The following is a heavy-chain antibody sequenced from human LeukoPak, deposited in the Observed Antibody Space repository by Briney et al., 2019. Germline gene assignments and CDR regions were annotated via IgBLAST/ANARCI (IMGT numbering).Heavy chain of an antibody. D-gene: IGHD3/OR15-3a*01. Sequence: PSETLSLTCTVSGGSINSDYWSWIRQSPGKGLEWIGYIYHSGGTNYNPSLKSRVTISVDTSKRHFSLKLNSVTAADTAVYYCARVGSGYDFFDYWGQGTLVTVSS. CDR2: IYHSGGT. CDR1: GGSINSDY. J-gene: IGHJ4*02. V-gene: IGHV4-59*01. CDR3: ARVGSGYDFFDY.